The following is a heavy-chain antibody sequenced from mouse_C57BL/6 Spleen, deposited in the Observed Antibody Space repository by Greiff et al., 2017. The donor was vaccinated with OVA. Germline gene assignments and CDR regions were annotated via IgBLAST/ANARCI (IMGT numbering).Heavy chain of an antibody. CDR2: INPSNGGT. Sequence: QVQLQQPGTELVKPGASVNLSCKASGYTFTSYWMHWVKQRPGQGLEWIGNINPSNGGTNYNEKFKSKATLTVDKSSSTAYMQLSSLTSEDSAVYYCARSRYDYDGYYFDYWGQGTTLTVSS. D-gene: IGHD2-4*01. CDR3: ARSRYDYDGYYFDY. V-gene: IGHV1-53*01. CDR1: GYTFTSYW. J-gene: IGHJ2*01.